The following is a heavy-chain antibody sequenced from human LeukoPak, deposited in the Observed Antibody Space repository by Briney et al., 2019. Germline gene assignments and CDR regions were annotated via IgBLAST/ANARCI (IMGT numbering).Heavy chain of an antibody. D-gene: IGHD2-2*01. CDR2: IYPGDSDT. Sequence: GESLKISCKGSGYSFTNYWIGWVRQMPGKGLEWMGIIYPGDSDTRYSPSFQGQVTISADKSISTAYLQWSSLKASDTAMYYCARGAIVVVPAAIGSAWFDPWGQGTLVTVSS. J-gene: IGHJ5*02. V-gene: IGHV5-51*01. CDR1: GYSFTNYW. CDR3: ARGAIVVVPAAIGSAWFDP.